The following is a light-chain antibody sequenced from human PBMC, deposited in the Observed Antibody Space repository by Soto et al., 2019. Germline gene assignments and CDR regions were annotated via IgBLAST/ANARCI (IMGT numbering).Light chain of an antibody. Sequence: EIVLTQSPGTLSLSPGERATLSCRASQSVSNNYLAWYQQKPGQAPRRLIYGASSRATGIPDRFSGSGSGTEFTLTISSLQSEDFAVYYCQQYNNWPSITFGQGTRLEIK. CDR3: QQYNNWPSIT. J-gene: IGKJ5*01. V-gene: IGKV3-20*01. CDR1: QSVSNNY. CDR2: GAS.